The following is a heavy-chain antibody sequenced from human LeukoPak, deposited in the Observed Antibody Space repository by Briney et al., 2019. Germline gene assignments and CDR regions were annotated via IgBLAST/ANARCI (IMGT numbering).Heavy chain of an antibody. CDR2: ISGSGGST. Sequence: PGGSLRLSCAASGFTFSSYAMSWVRQAPGKGLEWVSAISGSGGSTYYADSVKGRFTISRDNSKNTLYPQMNSLRAEDTAVYYCAKGLTPVVPAAWYFDLWGRGTLVTVSS. J-gene: IGHJ2*01. D-gene: IGHD2-2*01. V-gene: IGHV3-23*01. CDR1: GFTFSSYA. CDR3: AKGLTPVVPAAWYFDL.